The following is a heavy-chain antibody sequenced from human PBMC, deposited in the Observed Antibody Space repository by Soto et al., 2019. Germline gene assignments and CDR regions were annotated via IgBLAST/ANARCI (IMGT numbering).Heavy chain of an antibody. CDR3: ARDVHYFYIRGHHWEGSTDY. D-gene: IGHD1-26*01. CDR1: GYSISSGYY. Sequence: PSGNLSLTCAVSGYSISSGYYWCWIRQPPGKGLEWIGSIFHSGTTHHNPSLKSRVAISVDTSKNQFSLKLNSVTAADTAVYYCARDVHYFYIRGHHWEGSTDYWGQGILVT. CDR2: IFHSGTT. J-gene: IGHJ4*02. V-gene: IGHV4-38-2*02.